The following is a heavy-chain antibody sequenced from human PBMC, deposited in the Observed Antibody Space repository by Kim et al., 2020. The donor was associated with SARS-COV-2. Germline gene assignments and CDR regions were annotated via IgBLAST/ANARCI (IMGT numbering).Heavy chain of an antibody. V-gene: IGHV3-33*05. Sequence: GGSLRLSCAASGFTFSSYGMHWVRQAPGKGLEWVAVISYDGSNKYYADSVKGRFTISRDNSKNTLYLQMNSLRAEDTAVYYCAREGREQQLVPSWFDPWGQGTLVTVSS. CDR3: AREGREQQLVPSWFDP. J-gene: IGHJ5*02. CDR1: GFTFSSYG. D-gene: IGHD6-13*01. CDR2: ISYDGSNK.